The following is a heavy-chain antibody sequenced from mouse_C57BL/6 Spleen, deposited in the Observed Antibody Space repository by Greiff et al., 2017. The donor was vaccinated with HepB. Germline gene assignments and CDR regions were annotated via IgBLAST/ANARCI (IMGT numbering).Heavy chain of an antibody. J-gene: IGHJ3*01. CDR1: GYTFTDYE. CDR3: TRGYSSGGFAY. Sequence: VQRVESGAELVRPGASVTLSCKASGYTFTDYEMHWVKQTPVHGLEWIGAIDPETGGTAYNQKFKGKAILTADKSSSTAYMELRSLTSEDSAVYYCTRGYSSGGFAYWGQGTLVTVSA. CDR2: IDPETGGT. D-gene: IGHD1-3*01. V-gene: IGHV1-15*01.